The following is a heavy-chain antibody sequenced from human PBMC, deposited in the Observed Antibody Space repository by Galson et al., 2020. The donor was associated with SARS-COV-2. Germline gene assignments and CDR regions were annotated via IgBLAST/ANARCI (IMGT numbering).Heavy chain of an antibody. CDR2: ISGSGGTT. D-gene: IGHD6-19*01. Sequence: GESLKISCAASGFTFSSYAMSWVRQAPGKGLEWVSAISGSGGTTYYADSVKGLFTIARDNSKNSLYLEMNSLRAEDTAVYYCAKESAFTVAGSWGSGWFDPWGQGTLVTVSS. CDR3: AKESAFTVAGSWGSGWFDP. CDR1: GFTFSSYA. V-gene: IGHV3-23*01. J-gene: IGHJ5*02.